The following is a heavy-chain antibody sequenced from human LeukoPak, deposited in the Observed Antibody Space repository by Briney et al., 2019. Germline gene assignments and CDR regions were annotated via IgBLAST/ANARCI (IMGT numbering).Heavy chain of an antibody. J-gene: IGHJ6*03. CDR1: GFTFSTYG. D-gene: IGHD1-26*01. Sequence: PGGSLRLSCAPSGFTFSTYGMHWVRQAPGKGLEWVAFRRYDGSSEYYADSVKGRFTLSRDNSKNTLYLQMNSLRADDTAVYYCARNSGRYFYYYYMDAWGKGTTVTVSS. V-gene: IGHV3-30*02. CDR2: RRYDGSSE. CDR3: ARNSGRYFYYYYMDA.